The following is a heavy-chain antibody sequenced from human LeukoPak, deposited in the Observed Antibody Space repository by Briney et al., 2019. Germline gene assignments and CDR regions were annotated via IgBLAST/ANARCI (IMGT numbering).Heavy chain of an antibody. Sequence: GGSLRLSCAASGFTFSDYSMNWVRQAPGKGLEWISYISSSSSSIYYADSVKGRFTISRDNAKNSLYLQMNSLRAEDTAFYYCTREGAAAGTHWFDPWGQGTLVTVSS. CDR3: TREGAAAGTHWFDP. V-gene: IGHV3-48*01. J-gene: IGHJ5*02. CDR2: ISSSSSSI. D-gene: IGHD6-13*01. CDR1: GFTFSDYS.